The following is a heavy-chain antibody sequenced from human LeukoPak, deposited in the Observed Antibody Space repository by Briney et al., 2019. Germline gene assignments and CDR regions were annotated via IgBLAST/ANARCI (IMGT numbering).Heavy chain of an antibody. CDR2: IRSKAYGGTT. D-gene: IGHD2-15*01. J-gene: IGHJ3*02. Sequence: GESLKISCTASGLTFGDYAMSWVRQAPGKGLEWVSFIRSKAYGGTTEYAASVKGRFIISRDDSKSIAYLQMNSLKTEDTAVYYCSRVRYCSGRSCYFGAFDIWGQGTMVTVSS. CDR1: GLTFGDYA. V-gene: IGHV3-49*04. CDR3: SRVRYCSGRSCYFGAFDI.